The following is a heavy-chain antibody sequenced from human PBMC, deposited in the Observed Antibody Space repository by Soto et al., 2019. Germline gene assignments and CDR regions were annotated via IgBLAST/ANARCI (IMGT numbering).Heavy chain of an antibody. J-gene: IGHJ3*02. Sequence: SETLSLTCTVSGGSVNSSYYWSWIRQPPGKGLEWIGYIYYSGSTNYNPSLKSRVTISVDTSKNQFSLKLSSVTAADTAVYYCAREGGVLGTFDIWGQGTMVTVSS. V-gene: IGHV4-61*01. CDR1: GGSVNSSYY. CDR2: IYYSGST. CDR3: AREGGVLGTFDI. D-gene: IGHD3-16*01.